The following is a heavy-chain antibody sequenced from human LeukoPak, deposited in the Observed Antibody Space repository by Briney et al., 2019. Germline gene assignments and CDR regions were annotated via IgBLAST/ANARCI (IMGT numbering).Heavy chain of an antibody. Sequence: GGSLRLSCAASGFTFSSYAMYWVRQAPGKGLEWVSAIGGSGGSTYYADSVKGRFTISRDNSKDTLYLQMNSLRAEDTAVYYCAKAGIGGSSLYYFDYWGQGTLVTVSS. D-gene: IGHD6-6*01. CDR1: GFTFSSYA. CDR2: IGGSGGST. CDR3: AKAGIGGSSLYYFDY. V-gene: IGHV3-23*01. J-gene: IGHJ4*02.